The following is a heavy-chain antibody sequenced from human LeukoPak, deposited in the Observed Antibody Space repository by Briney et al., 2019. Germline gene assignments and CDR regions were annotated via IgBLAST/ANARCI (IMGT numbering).Heavy chain of an antibody. V-gene: IGHV1-3*01. CDR3: ARAIGVLPSANWFGP. CDR1: GYTFTTYA. D-gene: IGHD3-10*01. CDR2: INADNGNT. J-gene: IGHJ5*02. Sequence: ASVKVSCKTSGYTFTTYAIHWVRQAPGQRLEWMGWINADNGNTKYSQKFQGRVTITRDTSASTAYMELSSLRSEDTAVYYCARAIGVLPSANWFGPWGQGTPVTVSS.